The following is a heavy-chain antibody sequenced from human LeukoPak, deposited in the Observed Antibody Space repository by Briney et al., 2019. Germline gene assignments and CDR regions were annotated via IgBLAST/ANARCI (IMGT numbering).Heavy chain of an antibody. CDR3: AKGSTYYYDSSGYYYDY. D-gene: IGHD3-22*01. CDR1: GFTFSSYA. V-gene: IGHV3-23*01. Sequence: GGSLRLSCAASGFTFSSYAMSWVRQAPGKGLEWVSAISGSGGSTYYADSVKGRFTISRDNSKNTLYLQMNSLRAEDTAVYYCAKGSTYYYDSSGYYYDYWGQGTLVTVSS. J-gene: IGHJ4*02. CDR2: ISGSGGST.